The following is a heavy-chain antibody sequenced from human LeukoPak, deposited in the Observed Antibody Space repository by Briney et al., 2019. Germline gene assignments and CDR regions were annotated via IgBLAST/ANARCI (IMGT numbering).Heavy chain of an antibody. Sequence: GGSLRLSCAASGFTFSSYDIHWVRQAPGKGLEWVAFIRNDGSNKYYADSVKGRFTISRDNSKNTLYLQMNSLRAEDAAMYYCAKKDGGRGEGTFDYWGQGTLVTVSS. CDR3: AKKDGGRGEGTFDY. CDR2: IRNDGSNK. CDR1: GFTFSSYD. V-gene: IGHV3-30*02. D-gene: IGHD3-10*01. J-gene: IGHJ4*02.